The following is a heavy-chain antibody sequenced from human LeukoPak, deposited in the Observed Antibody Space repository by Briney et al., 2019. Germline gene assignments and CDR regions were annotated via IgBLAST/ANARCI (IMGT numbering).Heavy chain of an antibody. Sequence: GGSLRLSCAASGFTFSSYAMHWVRQAPGKGLEWVAVISYDGSNKYYADSVKGRFTISRDNSKNTLYLQMDSLRAEDTAVYYCARGGWGYCSSTSCYSYSSIDYWGQGTLATVSS. V-gene: IGHV3-30-3*01. CDR3: ARGGWGYCSSTSCYSYSSIDY. CDR2: ISYDGSNK. CDR1: GFTFSSYA. D-gene: IGHD2-2*02. J-gene: IGHJ4*02.